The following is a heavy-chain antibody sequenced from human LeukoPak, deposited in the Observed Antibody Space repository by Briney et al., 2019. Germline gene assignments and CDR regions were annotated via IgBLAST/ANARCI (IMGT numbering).Heavy chain of an antibody. V-gene: IGHV3-53*01. CDR2: IYGGGST. D-gene: IGHD6-19*01. CDR3: ATWPGGWYGEDS. J-gene: IGHJ4*02. Sequence: RGSLRLSCAASGFTVSSNFMSWVRQAPGKGLEWVSVIYGGGSTYYADSVKGRFTISRDTSKNMLYLQMNSLRAEDTAVYYCATWPGGWYGEDSWGQGTLVTVSS. CDR1: GFTVSSNF.